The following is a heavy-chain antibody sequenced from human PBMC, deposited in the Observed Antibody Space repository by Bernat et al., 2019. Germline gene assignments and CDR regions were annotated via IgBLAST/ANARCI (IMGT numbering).Heavy chain of an antibody. CDR1: GFTFSSYA. CDR2: ISYDGSNK. J-gene: IGHJ4*02. D-gene: IGHD5-12*01. CDR3: ARAHIVATIFFDY. V-gene: IGHV3-30*01. Sequence: QVQLVESGGGVVQPGRSLRLSCAASGFTFSSYAMHWVRRAPGKGLEWVAVISYDGSNKYYADSVKGRFTISRDNSKNTLYLQMNSLRAEDTAVYYCARAHIVATIFFDYWGQGTLVTVSS.